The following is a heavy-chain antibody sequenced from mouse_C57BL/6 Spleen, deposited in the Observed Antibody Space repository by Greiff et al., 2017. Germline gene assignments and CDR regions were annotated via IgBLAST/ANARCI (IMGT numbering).Heavy chain of an antibody. CDR2: ISDGGSYT. Sequence: EVNLVESGGGLVKPGGSLKLSCAASGFTFSSYAMSWVRQTPEKRLEWVATISDGGSYTYYPDNVKGRFTISRDNAKNNLYLQMSHLKSEDTAMYYCARDLNYGYYFDYWGQGTTLTVSS. CDR3: ARDLNYGYYFDY. D-gene: IGHD1-1*01. CDR1: GFTFSSYA. J-gene: IGHJ2*01. V-gene: IGHV5-4*01.